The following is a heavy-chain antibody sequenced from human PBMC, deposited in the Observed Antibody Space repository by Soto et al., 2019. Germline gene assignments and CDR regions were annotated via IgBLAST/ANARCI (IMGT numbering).Heavy chain of an antibody. Sequence: GGSLRLSCAVSGFTFSSSGMHCVRQAQGKGLEWVADISYDGSNKYYADSVKGRFTISRDNAKNTLYLQMNSLRAEDTAVYYCAKDHNWNPTYYFDYWGQGTLVTVSS. CDR1: GFTFSSSG. D-gene: IGHD1-20*01. V-gene: IGHV3-30*12. CDR2: ISYDGSNK. J-gene: IGHJ4*02. CDR3: AKDHNWNPTYYFDY.